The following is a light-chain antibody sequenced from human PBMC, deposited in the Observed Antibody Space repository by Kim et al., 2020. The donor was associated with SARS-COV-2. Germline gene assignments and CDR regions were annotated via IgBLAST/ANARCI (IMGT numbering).Light chain of an antibody. Sequence: DIEMTQSPSALSASVGDRVTITCRATQSVSINLNWYQQRPGKAPRLPIYGASTLQSGVPSRFSGSGSGTGFTLTISSLQPEDFAIYYCQQTFSTQYSFGQGTKLEI. CDR1: QSVSIN. J-gene: IGKJ2*03. CDR3: QQTFSTQYS. V-gene: IGKV1-39*01. CDR2: GAS.